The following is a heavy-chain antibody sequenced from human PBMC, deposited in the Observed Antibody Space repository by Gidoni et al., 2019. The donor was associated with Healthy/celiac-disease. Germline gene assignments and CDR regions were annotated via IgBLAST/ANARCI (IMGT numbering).Heavy chain of an antibody. CDR3: AKVGVLWFGELLFYDY. D-gene: IGHD3-10*01. Sequence: EVRLLKSGGGLLQPGGSLSLSCAASGFPFSSYAMSWVRQAPGKGLEWVSAISGSGGSTYYADSVKGRFTISRDNSKNTLYLQMNSLRAEDTAVYYCAKVGVLWFGELLFYDYWGQGTLVTVSS. CDR1: GFPFSSYA. CDR2: ISGSGGST. J-gene: IGHJ4*02. V-gene: IGHV3-23*01.